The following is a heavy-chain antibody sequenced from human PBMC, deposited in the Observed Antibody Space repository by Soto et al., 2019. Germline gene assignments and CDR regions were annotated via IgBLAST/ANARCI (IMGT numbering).Heavy chain of an antibody. CDR3: ATVFEH. J-gene: IGHJ4*02. V-gene: IGHV3-74*01. Sequence: EVQLVESGGGSVQPGGSLRLSCVASGITFSGYWMHWVRQVPEKELVWVARVDSDGSGTSYADSVKGRFTISRDNAKNTLYLQMNSLRVEDTAVYYCATVFEHWGQGIPVTVSS. CDR2: VDSDGSGT. CDR1: GITFSGYW.